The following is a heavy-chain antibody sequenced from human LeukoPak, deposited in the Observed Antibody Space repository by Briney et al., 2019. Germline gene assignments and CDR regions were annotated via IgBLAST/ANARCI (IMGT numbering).Heavy chain of an antibody. V-gene: IGHV1-2*06. CDR2: INPSSGDT. J-gene: IGHJ4*02. D-gene: IGHD1-26*01. CDR3: ATTSGYFYY. CDR1: GGSFSSYA. Sequence: ASVKVSCKASGGSFSSYAINWVRQAPGQGLEWMGRINPSSGDTNYAQNFQGRVTMTKDTSISTAYMELGRLRSDDTAVYYCATTSGYFYYWGQGTLVTVSS.